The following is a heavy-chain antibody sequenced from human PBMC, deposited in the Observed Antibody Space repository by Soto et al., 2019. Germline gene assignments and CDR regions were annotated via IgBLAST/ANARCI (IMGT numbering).Heavy chain of an antibody. V-gene: IGHV3-74*01. CDR3: ARGGVIVARPVDF. CDR2: INSDETTT. J-gene: IGHJ4*02. D-gene: IGHD3-22*01. CDR1: GFTFSCGW. Sequence: EVQLVESGGGLVQPGGSLRLSCTASGFTFSCGWMQWVRQAPGKGLVWVSRINSDETTTSYADSVKGRFTISRDNAKNTLYLQMNSLRVEDTAVYYCARGGVIVARPVDFWGQGALVTVSS.